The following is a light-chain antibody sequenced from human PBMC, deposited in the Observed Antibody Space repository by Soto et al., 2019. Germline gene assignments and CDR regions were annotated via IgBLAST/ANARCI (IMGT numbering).Light chain of an antibody. CDR1: TGAVTSGHY. CDR3: LLSYSGARPWV. J-gene: IGLJ3*02. CDR2: DTS. Sequence: QAVVTQEPSLTVSPGGTVTLTCGSSTGAVTSGHYPYWFQQKPGQAPRTLIYDTSNKHSWTPARSSGSLLGGKAALTLSGAQPEDEAEYYCLLSYSGARPWVFGGGTKVTVL. V-gene: IGLV7-46*01.